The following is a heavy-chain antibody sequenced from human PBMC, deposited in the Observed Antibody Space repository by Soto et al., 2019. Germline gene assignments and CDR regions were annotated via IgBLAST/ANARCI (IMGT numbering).Heavy chain of an antibody. CDR1: GYSFTSYW. CDR3: ARRVYYYDSSGPMVLDAFDI. J-gene: IGHJ3*02. V-gene: IGHV5-10-1*01. D-gene: IGHD3-22*01. Sequence: GASLKISCKGSGYSFTSYWISWVRQMPGKGLEWMGRIDPSDSYTNYSPSFQGHVTISADKSISTAYLQWSSLKASDTAMYYCARRVYYYDSSGPMVLDAFDIWGQEXMCSV. CDR2: IDPSDSYT.